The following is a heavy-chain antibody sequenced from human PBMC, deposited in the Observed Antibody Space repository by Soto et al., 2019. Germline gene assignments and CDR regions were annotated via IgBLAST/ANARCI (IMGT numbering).Heavy chain of an antibody. CDR3: ARGQVVAAQH. V-gene: IGHV4-30-2*01. D-gene: IGHD2-15*01. CDR1: GGYISSSGYS. Sequence: QLQLQESGSGLVKPSQTLSLTCAVSGGYISSSGYSWRWIRQQPGKGLEWIGYIYHSGSTYYNPSLKSRVTISVDRSKNQFSLKLSSVTAADTAVYYCARGQVVAAQHWGQGTLVTVSS. J-gene: IGHJ4*02. CDR2: IYHSGST.